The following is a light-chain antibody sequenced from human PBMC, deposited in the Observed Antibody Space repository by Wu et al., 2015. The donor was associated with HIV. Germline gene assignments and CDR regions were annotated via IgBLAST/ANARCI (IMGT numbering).Light chain of an antibody. J-gene: IGKJ2*01. CDR3: QQYSSYSYT. V-gene: IGKV1-5*03. CDR2: KAS. Sequence: DIQMTQSPPTLSASVGDRVTITCRASQSISNWLAWYQQKPGKVPKLLIYKASSLESGVPSRFSGSGSGTESTLTISSLQPDDFATYYCQQYSSYSYTFGQGTKLEIK. CDR1: QSISNW.